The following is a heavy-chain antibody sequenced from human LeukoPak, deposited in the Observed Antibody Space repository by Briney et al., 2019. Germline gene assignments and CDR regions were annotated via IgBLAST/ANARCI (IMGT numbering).Heavy chain of an antibody. CDR2: INHSGST. V-gene: IGHV4-34*01. Sequence: PSETLSLTCTVSGGSISSYYWSWIRQPPGKGLEWIGEINHSGSTNYNPSLKSRVTISVDTSKNQFSLKLSSVTAADTAVYYCARMGITIFGVVTKAFDIWGQGTMVTVSS. J-gene: IGHJ3*02. D-gene: IGHD3-3*01. CDR3: ARMGITIFGVVTKAFDI. CDR1: GGSISSYY.